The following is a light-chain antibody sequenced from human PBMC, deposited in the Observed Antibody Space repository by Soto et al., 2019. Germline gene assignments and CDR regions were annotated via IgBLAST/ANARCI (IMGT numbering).Light chain of an antibody. Sequence: DIVMTQSPLSLPVTPGEPASISCRSSQSLLHSNGYNYLDWYLQKPGQSPQLLIYLGSNRASGVPDRFSGSGSGRDFTLEISRVEAQDVGFYYCMQALQSPPTFGQGTKVEIK. J-gene: IGKJ1*01. CDR1: QSLLHSNGYNY. CDR3: MQALQSPPT. CDR2: LGS. V-gene: IGKV2-28*01.